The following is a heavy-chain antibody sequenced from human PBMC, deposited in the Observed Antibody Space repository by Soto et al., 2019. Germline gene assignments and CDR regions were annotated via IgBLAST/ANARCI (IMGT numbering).Heavy chain of an antibody. CDR3: ARPAGIAARPFFDY. CDR2: IYYSGST. J-gene: IGHJ4*02. D-gene: IGHD6-6*01. CDR1: GGSISSSSYY. V-gene: IGHV4-39*01. Sequence: TLSLTCTVSGGSISSSSYYWGWIRQPPGKGLEWIGSIYYSGSTYYNPSLKSRVTISVDTSKNQFSLKLSSVTAADTAVYYCARPAGIAARPFFDYWGQGTLVTVSS.